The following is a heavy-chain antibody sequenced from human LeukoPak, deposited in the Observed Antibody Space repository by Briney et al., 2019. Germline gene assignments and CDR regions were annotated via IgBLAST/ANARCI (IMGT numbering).Heavy chain of an antibody. CDR1: GFTFSSYA. CDR3: ATNWGYQLPNYYYYYYMDV. D-gene: IGHD2-2*01. Sequence: GGSLRLSCAASGFTFSSYAMSWVRQAPGKGLEWVSAISGSGGSTYYADSVKGRFTISRDNSKNTLYLQMNSLRTEDTAVYYCATNWGYQLPNYYYYYYMDVWGKGTTVTVSS. CDR2: ISGSGGST. J-gene: IGHJ6*03. V-gene: IGHV3-23*01.